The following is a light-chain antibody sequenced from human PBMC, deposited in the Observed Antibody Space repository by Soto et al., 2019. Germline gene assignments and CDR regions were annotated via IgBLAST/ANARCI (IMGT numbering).Light chain of an antibody. CDR3: QQYDNLLRGN. Sequence: DIQMTQSPSSLSASVGDRVTITCQASQDISNYLNWYQQKPGKAPKLLIYDASNVETGVPSRFSGSGSGTDFTFTISSLQPEDIATYYCQQYDNLLRGNFGPGTKVDIK. V-gene: IGKV1-33*01. CDR1: QDISNY. CDR2: DAS. J-gene: IGKJ3*01.